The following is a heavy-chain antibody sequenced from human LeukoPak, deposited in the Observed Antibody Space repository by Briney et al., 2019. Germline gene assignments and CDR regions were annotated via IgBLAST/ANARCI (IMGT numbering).Heavy chain of an antibody. CDR3: ARGLGYYNSSNDAFDI. J-gene: IGHJ3*02. Sequence: SETLSLTCAVYGGSFSGYYWSWIRQPPGKGLEWIGEINHSGSTKYNPSLKSRVTISVDTSKNQFSLKLSSVTAADTAVYYCARGLGYYNSSNDAFDIWGQGTMVTVSS. CDR1: GGSFSGYY. V-gene: IGHV4-34*01. CDR2: INHSGST. D-gene: IGHD3-22*01.